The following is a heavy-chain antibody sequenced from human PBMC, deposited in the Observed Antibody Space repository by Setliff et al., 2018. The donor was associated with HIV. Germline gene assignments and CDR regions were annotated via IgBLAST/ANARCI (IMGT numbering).Heavy chain of an antibody. D-gene: IGHD5-18*01. CDR3: ARGASKGYNYGPIDN. V-gene: IGHV4-34*01. Sequence: SETLSLTCAVYGGSFSGYYWSWIRQPPGKGLEWIGEINHSGSTNYNSSLKSRVTISVDTSKSQFSLKLSSITAADTAVYYCARGASKGYNYGPIDNWGQGTLGTVS. CDR2: INHSGST. CDR1: GGSFSGYY. J-gene: IGHJ4*02.